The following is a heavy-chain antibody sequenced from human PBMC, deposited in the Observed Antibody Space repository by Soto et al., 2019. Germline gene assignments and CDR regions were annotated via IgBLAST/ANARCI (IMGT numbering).Heavy chain of an antibody. V-gene: IGHV3-23*01. CDR2: ISGSGGST. CDR3: AKATIFGVVIIGPYYYGMDV. J-gene: IGHJ6*02. CDR1: GFTFSSYA. Sequence: PGGSLRLSCAASGFTFSSYAMSWVRQAPGKGLEWVSAISGSGGSTYYADSVKGRFTISRDNSKNTLYLQLNSLRAEDTAVYYCAKATIFGVVIIGPYYYGMDVWGQGTTVTVSS. D-gene: IGHD3-3*01.